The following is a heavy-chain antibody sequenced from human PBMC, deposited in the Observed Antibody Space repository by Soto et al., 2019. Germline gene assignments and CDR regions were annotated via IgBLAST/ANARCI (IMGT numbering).Heavy chain of an antibody. CDR2: IYHSGST. Sequence: PSETLSLTCAVSGYSISSGYYWGWIRQPPGKGLEWIGSIYHSGSTYYNPSLKSRVTISVDTSKNQFSLRLSSVTAADTAMYYCASDGGPYYFDYWGQGTLVTVSS. J-gene: IGHJ4*02. CDR3: ASDGGPYYFDY. V-gene: IGHV4-38-2*01. CDR1: GYSISSGYY.